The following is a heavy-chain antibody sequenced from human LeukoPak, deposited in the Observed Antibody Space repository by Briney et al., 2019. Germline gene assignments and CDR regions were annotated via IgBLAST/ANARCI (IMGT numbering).Heavy chain of an antibody. CDR1: GFSFSSYE. V-gene: IGHV3-48*03. J-gene: IGHJ1*01. CDR3: AKDQAGG. D-gene: IGHD1-26*01. CDR2: ISASGTLT. Sequence: GGSLRLSCTASGFSFSSYEMNWVRQAPGKGLEWISYISASGTLTHYADSVRGRFSISRDNDQNTLFLQMDSLGVEDTAVYYCAKDQAGGWGQGTRVTVSS.